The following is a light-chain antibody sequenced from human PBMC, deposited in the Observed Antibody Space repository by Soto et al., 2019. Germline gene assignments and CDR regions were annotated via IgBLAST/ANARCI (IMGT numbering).Light chain of an antibody. Sequence: DIVMTQTPLSSPVTLGQPASISCRSSQSLLDSDGDTSFSWLQQRPGQPPRLLIYKTSSRFSGVPDRFSVSGAGTDFTLKISRVEVEDVGVYYCMQATQFPHTFGQGTKLEI. CDR1: QSLLDSDGDTS. CDR3: MQATQFPHT. CDR2: KTS. J-gene: IGKJ2*01. V-gene: IGKV2-24*01.